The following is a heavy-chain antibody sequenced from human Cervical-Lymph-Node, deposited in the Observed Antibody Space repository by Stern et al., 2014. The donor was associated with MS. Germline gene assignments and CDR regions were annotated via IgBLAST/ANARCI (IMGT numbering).Heavy chain of an antibody. D-gene: IGHD3-22*01. J-gene: IGHJ6*02. CDR2: IGSSGTTI. CDR3: AGGARVVVASDSRGGYYGMDV. CDR1: GFIFKSYG. Sequence: EVQLLESGGGLVQPGGSLRLSCVASGFIFKSYGMNWVRQAPGQGLEWLSYIGSSGTTIFYADSVKGRFTISRDNAKNSVYLQMNSLRDGDTAVYYCAGGARVVVASDSRGGYYGMDVWGQGTTVTVSS. V-gene: IGHV3-48*02.